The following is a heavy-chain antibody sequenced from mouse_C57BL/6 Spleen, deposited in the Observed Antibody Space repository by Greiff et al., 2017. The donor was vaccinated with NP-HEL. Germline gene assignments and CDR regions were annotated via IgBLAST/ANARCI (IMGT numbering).Heavy chain of an antibody. D-gene: IGHD1-1*01. V-gene: IGHV14-2*01. Sequence: VHVKQSGAELVKPGASVKLSCTASGFNIKDYYMHWVKQRTEQGLEWIGRIDPEDGETKYAPKFQGKATITADTSSNTAYLQLSSLTSEDTAVYYCAAYYDGSSPFAYWGQGTLVTVSA. CDR2: IDPEDGET. CDR3: AAYYDGSSPFAY. CDR1: GFNIKDYY. J-gene: IGHJ3*01.